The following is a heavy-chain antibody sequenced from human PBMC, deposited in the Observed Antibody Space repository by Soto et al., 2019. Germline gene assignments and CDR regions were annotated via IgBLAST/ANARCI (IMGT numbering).Heavy chain of an antibody. D-gene: IGHD6-13*01. Sequence: QVQLQQSGPGLVKPSQTLSLTCAISGDSVSSNSAAWNWIRQSPSRGLEWLGRTYYRSKWYNDYAVSVKSRITINPDTSKNQFSLQLNSVTPEDTAVYYCARGGRIAAAGKDYYYGMDVWGQGTTVTVSS. CDR2: TYYRSKWYN. CDR3: ARGGRIAAAGKDYYYGMDV. J-gene: IGHJ6*02. CDR1: GDSVSSNSAA. V-gene: IGHV6-1*01.